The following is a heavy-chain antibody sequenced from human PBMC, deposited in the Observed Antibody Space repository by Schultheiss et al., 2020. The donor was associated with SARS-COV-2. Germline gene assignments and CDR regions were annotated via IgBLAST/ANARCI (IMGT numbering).Heavy chain of an antibody. V-gene: IGHV3-23*01. CDR3: AREAIVEYYFDY. CDR2: IGTAGDT. J-gene: IGHJ4*02. CDR1: GFTFSSFA. Sequence: GESLKISCAASGFTFSSFAMTWVRQAPGKGLEWVSAIGTAGDTYYPGSVKGRFTISRDNSKNTLYLQMNSLRAEDTAVYYCAREAIVEYYFDYWGQGTLVTVS. D-gene: IGHD2-21*01.